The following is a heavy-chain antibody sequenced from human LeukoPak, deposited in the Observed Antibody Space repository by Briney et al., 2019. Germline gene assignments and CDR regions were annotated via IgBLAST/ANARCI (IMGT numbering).Heavy chain of an antibody. V-gene: IGHV4-59*01. Sequence: PSETLSLTCTVSGGSISSYYWSWIRQPPGKGLEWIGYIYYSGSTNYNPSLKGRVTISVDTSKNQFSLKLSSVTAADTAVYYCARDSYPRYSSSWYGFDYWGQGTLVTVSS. D-gene: IGHD6-13*01. CDR2: IYYSGST. J-gene: IGHJ4*02. CDR3: ARDSYPRYSSSWYGFDY. CDR1: GGSISSYY.